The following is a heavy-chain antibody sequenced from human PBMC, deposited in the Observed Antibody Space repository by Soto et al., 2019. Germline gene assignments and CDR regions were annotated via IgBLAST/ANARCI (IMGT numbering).Heavy chain of an antibody. V-gene: IGHV4-30-4*08. D-gene: IGHD2-21*02. CDR2: IFFRGST. Sequence: SETLSLTCTVSAGSISSGDYYWNWIRQPPGKGLEWIGNIFFRGSTHYNPSLESRLSMSVDTSRNHFSLRLTSVTAADTAVYYGARGVTADDAFDVWGQGTMVTVSS. CDR1: AGSISSGDYY. CDR3: ARGVTADDAFDV. J-gene: IGHJ3*01.